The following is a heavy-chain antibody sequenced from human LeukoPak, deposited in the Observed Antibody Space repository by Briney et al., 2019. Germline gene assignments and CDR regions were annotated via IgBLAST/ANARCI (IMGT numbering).Heavy chain of an antibody. D-gene: IGHD3-10*01. CDR3: ARGGYGSGNYPPAY. Sequence: PGGSLRLSCAASGFTFNTYSMNWVRQAPGKGLQSISYISSSGNTIYYTDSVQGRFIISRDNAKNSLYLQMNNLRAEDTAVYYCARGGYGSGNYPPAYWGQGTLVTVSS. CDR2: ISSSGNTI. J-gene: IGHJ4*02. CDR1: GFTFNTYS. V-gene: IGHV3-48*01.